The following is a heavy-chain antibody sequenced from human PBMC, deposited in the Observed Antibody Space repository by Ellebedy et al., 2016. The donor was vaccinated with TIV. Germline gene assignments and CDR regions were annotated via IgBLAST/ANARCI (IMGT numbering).Heavy chain of an antibody. D-gene: IGHD3-22*01. Sequence: GESLKISXAASGFTFSSYAMSWVRQAPGKGLEWVSAISGSGGSTYYADSVKGRFTISRDNSKNTLYLQMNSLRAEDTAVYYCAKEVSITMIERAMDVWGQGTTVTVSS. J-gene: IGHJ6*02. CDR2: ISGSGGST. V-gene: IGHV3-23*01. CDR3: AKEVSITMIERAMDV. CDR1: GFTFSSYA.